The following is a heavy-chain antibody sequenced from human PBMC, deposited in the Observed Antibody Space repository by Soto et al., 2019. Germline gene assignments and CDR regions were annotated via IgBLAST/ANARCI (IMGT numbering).Heavy chain of an antibody. CDR3: ARGGLESFDY. CDR1: GFTFSDDW. V-gene: IGHV3-74*01. Sequence: EVQLVESGGGLVQSGGSLRLSCATSGFTFSDDWMHWVRQAPGKGLVWVSRINKDGSYKNYADFVEGRFTISRDDARSELYLQMDRLRAEDTAVYYCARGGLESFDYLGQGALVTVSS. D-gene: IGHD1-1*01. J-gene: IGHJ4*02. CDR2: INKDGSYK.